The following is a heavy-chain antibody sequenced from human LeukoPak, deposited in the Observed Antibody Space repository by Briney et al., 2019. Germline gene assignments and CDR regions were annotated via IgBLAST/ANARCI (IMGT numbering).Heavy chain of an antibody. J-gene: IGHJ4*02. CDR1: GFTFSSYA. CDR3: ARGACSGGDCYPDY. D-gene: IGHD2-21*02. Sequence: GGSLRLSCAASGFTFSSYAMSWVRQAPGKGLEWVSAISGSGGSTYYADSVKGRFTISRDNPKNTLYLQMNSLRAEDTAVYYCARGACSGGDCYPDYWGQGTLVTVSS. CDR2: ISGSGGST. V-gene: IGHV3-23*01.